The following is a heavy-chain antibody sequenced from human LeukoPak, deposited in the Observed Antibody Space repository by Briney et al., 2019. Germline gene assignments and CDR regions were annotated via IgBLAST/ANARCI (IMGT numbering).Heavy chain of an antibody. D-gene: IGHD3-10*01. CDR2: INHSGST. CDR1: GGSFSGYY. Sequence: SETLSLTCAVYGGSFSGYYWSWIRQPPGKGLEWIGEINHSGSTNYNPSLKSRVTISVDTSKNQFSLKLSSVTAADTAVYYCARGPVSLWFGSPGDAFDIWGQGTMVTVSS. CDR3: ARGPVSLWFGSPGDAFDI. V-gene: IGHV4-34*01. J-gene: IGHJ3*02.